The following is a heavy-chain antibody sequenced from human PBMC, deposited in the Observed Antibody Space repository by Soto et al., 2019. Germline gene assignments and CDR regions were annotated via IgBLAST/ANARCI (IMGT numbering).Heavy chain of an antibody. J-gene: IGHJ6*02. V-gene: IGHV1-69*12. CDR2: IIPIFGTA. CDR1: GGTFSSYA. D-gene: IGHD2-15*01. CDR3: AREGIRDIVVVVDATFGGMDV. Sequence: QVQLVQSGAEVKKPGSSVKVSCKASGGTFSSYAISWVRQAPGQGLEWMGGIIPIFGTANYAQKFQGRVTITAAESTSTASMELSSLRSEDAAVYYCAREGIRDIVVVVDATFGGMDVWGQGTTVTVSS.